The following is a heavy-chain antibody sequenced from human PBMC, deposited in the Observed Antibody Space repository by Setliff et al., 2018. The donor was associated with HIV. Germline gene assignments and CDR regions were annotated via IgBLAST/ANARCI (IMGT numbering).Heavy chain of an antibody. CDR2: IYYSGST. J-gene: IGHJ4*02. CDR3: ARTRGYCSATSCYALRGPDY. Sequence: PSETLSLTCTVSGGSISSSSYYWGWIRQPPGKGLEWIGSIYYSGSTYYNPSLKSRVTISVDTSKNQFSLKLSSVTAADTAVYYCARTRGYCSATSCYALRGPDYWGQGTLVTVSS. CDR1: GGSISSSSYY. D-gene: IGHD2-2*01. V-gene: IGHV4-39*01.